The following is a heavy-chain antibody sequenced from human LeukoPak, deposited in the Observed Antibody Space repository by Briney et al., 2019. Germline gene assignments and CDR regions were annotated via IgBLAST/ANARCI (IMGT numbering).Heavy chain of an antibody. Sequence: GGSLPVSCTTSGFTFSHYAMHWVRQAPGKGLEWVAVIWNDGSDKYYGDSVKGRFTISRDNSKKSVYLQLSSLRVEDTAVYYCAKDAERGFDFSYSLQAWGQGTVPTVSS. J-gene: IGHJ1*01. CDR3: AKDAERGFDFSYSLQA. CDR1: GFTFSHYA. V-gene: IGHV3-33*06. D-gene: IGHD4-11*01. CDR2: IWNDGSDK.